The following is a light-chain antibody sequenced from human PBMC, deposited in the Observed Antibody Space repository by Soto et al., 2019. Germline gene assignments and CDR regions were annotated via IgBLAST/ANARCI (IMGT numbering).Light chain of an antibody. CDR2: DAF. CDR1: QSLLHSNGYNY. J-gene: IGKJ5*01. V-gene: IGKV2-28*01. Sequence: DIVMTQSPLSLPVTPGEPASISCRSSQSLLHSNGYNYLDWYLQKPGKAPKLLIFDAFSLESGVPSRFSGSGSGTDFTLTISSLQPEDFATYYCQQSYSTLFTFGGGTRLEIK. CDR3: QQSYSTLFT.